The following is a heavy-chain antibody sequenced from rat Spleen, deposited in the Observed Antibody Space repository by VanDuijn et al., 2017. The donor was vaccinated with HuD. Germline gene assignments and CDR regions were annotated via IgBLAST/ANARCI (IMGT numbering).Heavy chain of an antibody. V-gene: IGHV5-25*01. D-gene: IGHD1-9*01. CDR1: GFTFSDFF. Sequence: EVQLVESGGGLVQPGRSLKLSCAASGFTFSDFFMAWVRQAPAKGLEWVAPISSDGSNTYYRDSVKGRFTISRDNAKSILSLQMDSLRSEDTATYYCARRHYGYTDYFDYWGQGVMVTVSS. J-gene: IGHJ2*01. CDR3: ARRHYGYTDYFDY. CDR2: ISSDGSNT.